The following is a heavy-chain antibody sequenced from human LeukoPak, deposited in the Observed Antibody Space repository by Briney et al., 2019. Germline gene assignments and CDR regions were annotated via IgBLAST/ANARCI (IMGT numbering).Heavy chain of an antibody. V-gene: IGHV3-11*01. D-gene: IGHD6-19*01. J-gene: IGHJ4*02. CDR3: ASLVIAVLLLLH. CDR1: GFTLSDYH. Sequence: GGSLRLSCADSGFTLSDYHMRWIRPAPRKGLGWVSYISTCTTTIYYADSVKGRLTISRDNAKNSMYLLMNSLRAEDTAVYYCASLVIAVLLLLHWGQGTLVTVSS. CDR2: ISTCTTTI.